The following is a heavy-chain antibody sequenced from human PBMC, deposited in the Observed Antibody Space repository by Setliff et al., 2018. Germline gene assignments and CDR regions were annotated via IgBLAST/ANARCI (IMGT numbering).Heavy chain of an antibody. CDR3: ATLSKYPYGSGSYMGIRWFDP. CDR2: VDPEDGET. V-gene: IGHV1-69-2*01. J-gene: IGHJ5*02. D-gene: IGHD3-10*01. CDR1: GYTFTDYY. Sequence: ASVKVSCKASGYTFTDYYMHWVQQAPGKGLEWMGRVDPEDGETISAEKFQGRVTKTADTSTDTAYMELSSLRSEDTAVYYCATLSKYPYGSGSYMGIRWFDPWGQGTRVTVSS.